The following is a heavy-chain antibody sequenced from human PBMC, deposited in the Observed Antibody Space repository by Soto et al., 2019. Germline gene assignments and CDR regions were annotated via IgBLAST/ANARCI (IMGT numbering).Heavy chain of an antibody. Sequence: LSLTCTVSGGSVSSYWWSWIRQPAGKGLEWIGRIFSSGGTNYNPSLENRVTMSVDTSKNQISLKLRSVTTADTAMYYCASEGLGTSAAPGVYSLLINRLDPWGQGTLVTVSS. CDR2: IFSSGGT. D-gene: IGHD6-13*01. CDR1: GGSVSSYW. CDR3: ASEGLGTSAAPGVYSLLINRLDP. V-gene: IGHV4-4*07. J-gene: IGHJ5*02.